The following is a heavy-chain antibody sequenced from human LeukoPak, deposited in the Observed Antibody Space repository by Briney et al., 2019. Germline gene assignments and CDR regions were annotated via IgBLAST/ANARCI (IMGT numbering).Heavy chain of an antibody. CDR2: ISGSGSST. Sequence: SGGSLRLSCAASAFTFSSYGMSWVRQAPGKGLEWVSSISGSGSSTYYADSVQGRFTISRDNFKNMLYLQIHSLRAEDAAVYYCAKDQFGYCSGGSCPPFDYWGQGTLVTVSS. J-gene: IGHJ4*02. D-gene: IGHD2-15*01. CDR1: AFTFSSYG. V-gene: IGHV3-23*01. CDR3: AKDQFGYCSGGSCPPFDY.